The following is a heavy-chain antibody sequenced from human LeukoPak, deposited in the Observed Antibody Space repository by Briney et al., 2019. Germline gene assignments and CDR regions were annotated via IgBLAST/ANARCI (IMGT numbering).Heavy chain of an antibody. CDR2: ISYDGSNK. Sequence: GRSLRLPCAASGFTFSSYAMHWVRQAPGKGLEWVAVISYDGSNKYYADSVKGRFTISRDNSKNTLYLQMNSLRAEDTAVYYCATCYSSGCPDAFDIWGQGTMVTVSS. CDR3: ATCYSSGCPDAFDI. V-gene: IGHV3-30-3*01. J-gene: IGHJ3*02. D-gene: IGHD6-19*01. CDR1: GFTFSSYA.